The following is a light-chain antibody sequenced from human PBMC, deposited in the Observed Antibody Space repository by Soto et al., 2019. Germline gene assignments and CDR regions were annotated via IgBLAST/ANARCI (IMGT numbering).Light chain of an antibody. J-gene: IGKJ4*01. CDR1: QSVSSRY. Sequence: EIVLTQSPGTLSLSPGESATLSCRASQSVSSRYLGWYQQRPGQAPRLLVYGASTRASGIPDRFSGSGSGTDFTLTISRLEPEDCAVYYCQQYAGSRSTFGGGTKVDI. V-gene: IGKV3-20*01. CDR3: QQYAGSRST. CDR2: GAS.